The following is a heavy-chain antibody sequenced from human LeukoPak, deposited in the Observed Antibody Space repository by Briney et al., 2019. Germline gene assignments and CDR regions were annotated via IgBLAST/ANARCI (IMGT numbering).Heavy chain of an antibody. Sequence: GGSLRLSCAASGFTFSSYGMHWVRQAPGKGLEWVAVISYDGSNKYYADSVKGRFTTSRENAKNSLYLQMNSLRAGDTAVYYCARAISSSYYYYGMDVWGQGTTVTVSS. CDR1: GFTFSSYG. D-gene: IGHD2-2*01. J-gene: IGHJ6*02. CDR3: ARAISSSYYYYGMDV. CDR2: ISYDGSNK. V-gene: IGHV3-30*03.